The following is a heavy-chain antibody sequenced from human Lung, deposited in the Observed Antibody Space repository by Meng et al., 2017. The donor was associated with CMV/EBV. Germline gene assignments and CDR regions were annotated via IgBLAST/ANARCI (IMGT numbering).Heavy chain of an antibody. CDR1: GFTFSSYS. D-gene: IGHD5-18*01. V-gene: IGHV3-21*01. Sequence: GGSLRLSCAASGFTFSSYSMNWVRQAPGKGLEWVSSIGSSSSYIYYADSVKGRFTISRDNAKNSLYLQMNSLRAEDTAVYYCARWERTAMDPYYYYGMDVWGQGTXVTGAS. CDR3: ARWERTAMDPYYYYGMDV. CDR2: IGSSSSYI. J-gene: IGHJ6*02.